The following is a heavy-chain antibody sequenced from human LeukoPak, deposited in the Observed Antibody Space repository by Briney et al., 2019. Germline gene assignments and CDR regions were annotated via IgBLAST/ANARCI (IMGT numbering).Heavy chain of an antibody. V-gene: IGHV4-39*07. Sequence: PSETLSLTCTVSGGSISSYYWGWIRQPPGKGLEWIGSIYYSGNTYYNPSLKSRVTISEDTSKNQFSLKLCSVTAADTAVYYCARDLRDYEFDYWGQGTLVTVSS. CDR1: GGSISSYY. J-gene: IGHJ4*02. CDR3: ARDLRDYEFDY. CDR2: IYYSGNT. D-gene: IGHD4-17*01.